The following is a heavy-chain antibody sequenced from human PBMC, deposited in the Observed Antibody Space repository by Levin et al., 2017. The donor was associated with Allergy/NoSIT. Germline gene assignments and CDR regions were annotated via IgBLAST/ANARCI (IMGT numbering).Heavy chain of an antibody. D-gene: IGHD3-3*01. CDR1: GFTFSGYA. CDR3: AKDLEWRVTVFGVINNYMDV. CDR2: ISSSGGTT. Sequence: GGSLRLSCAASGFTFSGYAMSWVRQAPGKGLEWVSTISSSGGTTYYADSVKGRFTISRDNPKNTLYLQMNSLRAEDTAVYYCAKDLEWRVTVFGVINNYMDVWGKGTTVTVSS. J-gene: IGHJ6*03. V-gene: IGHV3-23*01.